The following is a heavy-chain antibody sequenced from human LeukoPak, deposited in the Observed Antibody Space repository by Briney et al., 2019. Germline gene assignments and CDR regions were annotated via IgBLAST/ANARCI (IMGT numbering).Heavy chain of an antibody. CDR1: GYTFTGYY. J-gene: IGHJ3*02. Sequence: GASVKVSCKASGYTFTGYYMHWVRQAPGQGLEWMGWINPNSGGINYAQKFQGRVTMTRDTSISTAYMELSRLRSDDTAVYYCAREGTIFGVVIPNAFDIWGQGTMVTVSS. CDR2: INPNSGGI. V-gene: IGHV1-2*02. CDR3: AREGTIFGVVIPNAFDI. D-gene: IGHD3-3*01.